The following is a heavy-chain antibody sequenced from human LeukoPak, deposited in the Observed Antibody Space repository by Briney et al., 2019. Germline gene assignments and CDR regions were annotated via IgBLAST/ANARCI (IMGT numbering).Heavy chain of an antibody. CDR1: GGSVNSYY. D-gene: IGHD3-10*01. CDR3: ARDSGTSGEVKFDP. Sequence: SETLSLTCTVSGGSVNSYYLSWIRQPAGKTLEWIGRIYVGGSTNYNPSLKSRVTMSVDTSKNQISLKLKSVTAADTAVYYCARDSGTSGEVKFDPWGQGALVTVSS. CDR2: IYVGGST. V-gene: IGHV4-4*07. J-gene: IGHJ5*02.